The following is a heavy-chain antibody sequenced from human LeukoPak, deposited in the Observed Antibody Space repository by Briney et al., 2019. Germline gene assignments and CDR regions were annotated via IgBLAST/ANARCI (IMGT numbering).Heavy chain of an antibody. CDR1: GGSISSYY. D-gene: IGHD1-26*01. CDR2: IYYSGST. J-gene: IGHJ4*02. CDR3: ARYRVGHNATLEYYFDY. V-gene: IGHV4-59*01. Sequence: PSETLSLTCTVSGGSISSYYWSWIRQPPGKGLEWIGYIYYSGSTNYNPSLKSRVTISVDTSKNQFSLKLSSVTAADTAVYYCARYRVGHNATLEYYFDYWGQGTLVTVSS.